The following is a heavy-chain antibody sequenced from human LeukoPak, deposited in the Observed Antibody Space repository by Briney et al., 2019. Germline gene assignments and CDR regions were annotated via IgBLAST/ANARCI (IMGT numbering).Heavy chain of an antibody. CDR2: GYYSGTT. CDR1: GGSISSSSYY. CDR3: ARSGYCSSTSCYPPADWFDP. Sequence: PSETLSLTCTVSGGSISSSSYYWAWIRQPPGKGLEWIASGYYSGTTYYNPSLRTRVTISVDTSKNQFSLKLSSVTAADTAVYYCARSGYCSSTSCYPPADWFDPWGQGTLVTVSS. V-gene: IGHV4-39*07. J-gene: IGHJ5*02. D-gene: IGHD2-2*01.